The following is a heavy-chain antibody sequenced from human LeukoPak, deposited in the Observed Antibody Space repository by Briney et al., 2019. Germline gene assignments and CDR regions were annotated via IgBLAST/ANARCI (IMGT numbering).Heavy chain of an antibody. Sequence: WASVKVSCKASGGTFIIYAISWVRQAPGQGLEWMGGIIPIFGTANYAQKFQGRVTITADKSTSTAYMELSSLRSEDTAVYYCARDLRYSSGWSASGMDVWGKGTTVTISS. CDR1: GGTFIIYA. CDR2: IIPIFGTA. V-gene: IGHV1-69*06. J-gene: IGHJ6*03. D-gene: IGHD6-19*01. CDR3: ARDLRYSSGWSASGMDV.